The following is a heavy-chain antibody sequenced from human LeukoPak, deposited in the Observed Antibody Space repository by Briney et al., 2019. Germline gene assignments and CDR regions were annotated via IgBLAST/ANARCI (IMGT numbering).Heavy chain of an antibody. CDR3: ATRILPYSSSSVFNS. CDR2: INPSGSSA. CDR1: GHTFNSYY. Sequence: ASVKVSCKASGHTFNSYYINWVRQAPGQGLEWMGRINPSGSSASYAQKFQGRVTVTRDTSTSTAYMELSSLRSEDTALYYCATRILPYSSSSVFNSWGQGTLVTVSS. V-gene: IGHV1-46*02. D-gene: IGHD6-6*01. J-gene: IGHJ4*02.